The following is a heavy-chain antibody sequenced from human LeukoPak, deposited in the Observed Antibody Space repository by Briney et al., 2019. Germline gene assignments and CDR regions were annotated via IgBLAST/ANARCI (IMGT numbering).Heavy chain of an antibody. Sequence: HPGGSLRLSCAASAFTFSNYAMSWVRQAPGKGLEWVSTISNSDSSTYYADSVKGRFTISRDNSENTLYLQMNSLRAEDTAVYYCAKATGYLLWGQGTLVIVSS. V-gene: IGHV3-23*01. J-gene: IGHJ4*02. CDR3: AKATGYLL. CDR2: ISNSDSST. CDR1: AFTFSNYA. D-gene: IGHD1-14*01.